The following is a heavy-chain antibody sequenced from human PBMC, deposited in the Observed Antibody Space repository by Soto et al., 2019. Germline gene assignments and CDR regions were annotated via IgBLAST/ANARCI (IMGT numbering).Heavy chain of an antibody. D-gene: IGHD2-8*01. V-gene: IGHV3-66*01. CDR1: GFTVSSNY. CDR2: IYSGGST. Sequence: QLGGSLRLSCAASGFTVSSNYMSWVRQAPGKGLEWVSVIYSGGSTYYADSVKGRFTISRDNSKNTLYLQMNSLRAEDTAVYYCARDNGGYGYYYYMDVWGKGTTVTVSS. CDR3: ARDNGGYGYYYYMDV. J-gene: IGHJ6*03.